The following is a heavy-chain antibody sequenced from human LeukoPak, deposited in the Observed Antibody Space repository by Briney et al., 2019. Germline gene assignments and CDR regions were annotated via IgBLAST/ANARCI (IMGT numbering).Heavy chain of an antibody. Sequence: GGSLRLSCVGSGFTFRSHAMSWVRQAPEKGLEFVSGIYENGGTTYYADSVKGRFSISRDNSKNTLYLQMDSLRGEDTAVYYCAKVRTYFYHGLDVWGQGTTVTVSS. J-gene: IGHJ6*02. CDR1: GFTFRSHA. CDR2: IYENGGTT. D-gene: IGHD1-14*01. V-gene: IGHV3-23*01. CDR3: AKVRTYFYHGLDV.